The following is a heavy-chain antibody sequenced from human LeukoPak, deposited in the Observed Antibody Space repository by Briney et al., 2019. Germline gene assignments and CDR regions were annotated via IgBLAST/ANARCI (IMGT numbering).Heavy chain of an antibody. D-gene: IGHD3-10*01. CDR1: GGSISSYY. CDR3: ARVGESTNYYGYFDY. Sequence: KASETLSLTCTVSGGSISSYYWSWIRQPAGKGLEWIGYIYYSGSTNYNPSLKSRVTISVDTSKNQFSLKLSSVTAADTAVYYCARVGESTNYYGYFDYWGQGTLVTVSS. CDR2: IYYSGST. J-gene: IGHJ4*02. V-gene: IGHV4-59*01.